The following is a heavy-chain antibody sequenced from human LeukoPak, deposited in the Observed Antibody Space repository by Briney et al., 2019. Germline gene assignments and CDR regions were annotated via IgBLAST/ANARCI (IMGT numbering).Heavy chain of an antibody. V-gene: IGHV1-18*01. CDR3: ARDPLPYGSGSYLDY. J-gene: IGHJ4*02. CDR1: GYTFTSYG. D-gene: IGHD3-10*01. CDR2: ISAYNGNT. Sequence: ASAKVSCKASGYTFTSYGISWVRQAPGQGLEWMGWISAYNGNTNYAQKLQGRVTMTTDTSTSTAYMELRSLRSDDTAVYYCARDPLPYGSGSYLDYWGQGTLVTVSS.